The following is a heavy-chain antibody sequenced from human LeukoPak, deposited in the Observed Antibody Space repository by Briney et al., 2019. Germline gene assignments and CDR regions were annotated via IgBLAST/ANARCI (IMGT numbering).Heavy chain of an antibody. CDR2: ISGSGRGGST. J-gene: IGHJ4*02. D-gene: IGHD3-3*01. Sequence: GGSLRLSCAASGFTFSSYWMHWVRQAPGKGLEWVSNISGSGRGGSTYYADSVKGRFTISRDNSKNTLYLQMNSLRAEDTALYYCAKSGLNRFDYWGQGTLVTVSS. CDR1: GFTFSSYW. V-gene: IGHV3-23*01. CDR3: AKSGLNRFDY.